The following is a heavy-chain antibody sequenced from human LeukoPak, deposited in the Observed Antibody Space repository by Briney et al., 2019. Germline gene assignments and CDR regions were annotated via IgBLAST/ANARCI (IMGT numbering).Heavy chain of an antibody. J-gene: IGHJ5*02. CDR2: IYSGGST. V-gene: IGHV3-66*01. CDR1: GFTVSSNY. D-gene: IGHD6-13*01. Sequence: GGSLRLSCAASGFTVSSNYMSWVRQAPGKGLEWVSVIYSGGSTYYADSVRGRFTISRDNSKSTLYLQMNSLRAEDTAVYYCARVRIAAAFDPWGQGTLVTVSS. CDR3: ARVRIAAAFDP.